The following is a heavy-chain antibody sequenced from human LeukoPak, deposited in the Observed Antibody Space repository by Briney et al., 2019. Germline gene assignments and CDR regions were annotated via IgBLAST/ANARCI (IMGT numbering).Heavy chain of an antibody. D-gene: IGHD5-12*01. V-gene: IGHV1-69*05. J-gene: IGHJ4*02. Sequence: GASVKVSCKASGGTFSNYAVTWVRQAPGQGLEWMGGFIPIFDTTNYAQNFQGRVTITTDESSNTAYMELSSLTSEDTAVYYCAKRGVYSGYGNFDHWGQGTLVTVSS. CDR1: GGTFSNYA. CDR2: FIPIFDTT. CDR3: AKRGVYSGYGNFDH.